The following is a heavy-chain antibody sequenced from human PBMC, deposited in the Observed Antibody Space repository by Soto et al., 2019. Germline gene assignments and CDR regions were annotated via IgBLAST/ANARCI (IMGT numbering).Heavy chain of an antibody. CDR3: AKVARIAAPGPLDC. CDR2: ISGIGDHT. V-gene: IGHV3-23*01. Sequence: GGSLRLSCAASEFTFSNYAMSWVRQAPGKGLEWVSAISGIGDHTYFADSVKGRFTISRDNSKNTLYLQVNSLRAEGTAVYYCAKVARIAAPGPLDCWGQGTLVTVSS. D-gene: IGHD6-13*01. J-gene: IGHJ4*02. CDR1: EFTFSNYA.